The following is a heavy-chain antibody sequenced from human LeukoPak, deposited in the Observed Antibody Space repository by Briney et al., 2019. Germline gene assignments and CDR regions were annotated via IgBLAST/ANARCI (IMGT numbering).Heavy chain of an antibody. Sequence: GGSLRLSCAASGFTFSSYSMNWVRQAPGKGLEWVSSISSSSSYIYYADSVKGRFTISRDNAKNSLYLQMNSLRAEDTAVYYCARGRGVYGYWYFDLWGRGTLVTVSS. CDR2: ISSSSSYI. CDR1: GFTFSSYS. J-gene: IGHJ2*01. CDR3: ARGRGVYGYWYFDL. V-gene: IGHV3-21*01. D-gene: IGHD2-15*01.